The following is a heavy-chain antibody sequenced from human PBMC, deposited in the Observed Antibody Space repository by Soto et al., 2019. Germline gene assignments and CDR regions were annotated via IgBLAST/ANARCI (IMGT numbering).Heavy chain of an antibody. Sequence: QVQLQESGPGLVKPSQTLSLTCTVSGGSISSGGHYWSWIRQHPGKGLEWIGYIYYSGSTYYNPSLKSRVTISVDTSKNQFSLKLSSVTAADTAVYYCARGRYSGYDFDYWGQGTLVTVSS. J-gene: IGHJ4*02. D-gene: IGHD5-12*01. V-gene: IGHV4-31*03. CDR1: GGSISSGGHY. CDR2: IYYSGST. CDR3: ARGRYSGYDFDY.